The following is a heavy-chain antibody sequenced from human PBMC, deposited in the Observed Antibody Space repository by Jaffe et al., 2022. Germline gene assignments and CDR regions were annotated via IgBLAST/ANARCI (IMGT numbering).Heavy chain of an antibody. Sequence: QVQLQESGPGLVKPSGTLSLTCAVSGGSISSSNWWSWIRQPPGKGLEWIGEIYHSGSTNYNPSLKSRVTISVDKSKNQFSLKLSSVTAADTAVYYCAKKGYYDSSGYYYGVGVAFDIWGQGTMVTVSS. V-gene: IGHV4-4*02. CDR1: GGSISSSNW. CDR2: IYHSGST. J-gene: IGHJ3*02. CDR3: AKKGYYDSSGYYYGVGVAFDI. D-gene: IGHD3-22*01.